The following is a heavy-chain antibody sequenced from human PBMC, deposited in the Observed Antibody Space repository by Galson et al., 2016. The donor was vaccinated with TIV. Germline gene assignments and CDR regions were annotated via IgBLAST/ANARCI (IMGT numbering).Heavy chain of an antibody. J-gene: IGHJ2*01. D-gene: IGHD4-23*01. CDR2: VYYTGST. V-gene: IGHV4-59*01. CDR1: GGTINTYP. Sequence: SETLSPTCTVSGGTINTYPWNWIRQSPGKGLEWIGYVYYTGSTNYNPSLKSRVTISVDTPKNQFSLNLNSVTSADTAVYYCVRAPGGRNWYFDLWGRGTLVTVSS. CDR3: VRAPGGRNWYFDL.